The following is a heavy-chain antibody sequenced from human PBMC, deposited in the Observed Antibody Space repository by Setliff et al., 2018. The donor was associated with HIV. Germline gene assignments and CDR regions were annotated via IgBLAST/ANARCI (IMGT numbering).Heavy chain of an antibody. V-gene: IGHV1-46*01. Sequence: AAVKVSCKASGYTFTSYYMHWVRQAPGQGLEWMGIINHSGGSTSYAQKFQGRVTTTRDTYTSTVYMELSSLRSEDTAVYYGARDPRLDTVTDGGAFDIWGQGTMVTVSS. CDR2: INHSGGST. CDR1: GYTFTSYY. J-gene: IGHJ3*02. CDR3: ARDPRLDTVTDGGAFDI. D-gene: IGHD4-4*01.